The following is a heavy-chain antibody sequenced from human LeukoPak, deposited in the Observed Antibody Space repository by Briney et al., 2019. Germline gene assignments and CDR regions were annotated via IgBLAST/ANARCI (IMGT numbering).Heavy chain of an antibody. CDR3: ARDYYGSGTRGHY. V-gene: IGHV4-59*12. D-gene: IGHD3-10*01. Sequence: SETLSLTCTVPGGSISSYYWSWTRQPPGKGLEWIGYIYYSGSTNYNPSLKSRVTISLDTSKNQFSLKLSSVTAADTAVYYCARDYYGSGTRGHYWGQGTLVTVSS. J-gene: IGHJ4*02. CDR2: IYYSGST. CDR1: GGSISSYY.